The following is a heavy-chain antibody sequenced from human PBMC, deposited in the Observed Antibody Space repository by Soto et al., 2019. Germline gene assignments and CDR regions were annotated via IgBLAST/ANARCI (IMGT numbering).Heavy chain of an antibody. J-gene: IGHJ6*02. Sequence: QVPLQESGPGLVKPSETLSLSCTVSGGSISSYYWSWIRQTPEKGLEWIGYVNDNWASNYNPSLKGRVAISLDTSKRQFSLKLTSVTATDTGVYYCARQGFGALHGLVDVWAQGTTVTVSS. CDR3: ARQGFGALHGLVDV. CDR2: VNDNWAS. D-gene: IGHD3-10*01. V-gene: IGHV4-59*08. CDR1: GGSISSYY.